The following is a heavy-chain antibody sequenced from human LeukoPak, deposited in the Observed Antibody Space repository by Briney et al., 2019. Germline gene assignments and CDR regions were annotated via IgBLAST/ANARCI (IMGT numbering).Heavy chain of an antibody. CDR1: GGSISSSSYY. Sequence: SETLSLTCTVSGGSISSSSYYWGWIRQPPGKGLEWIGSIYYSGRTYYNPSLKSRLTISVDTSKNQFSLKLSSVTAADTAVYYCARDGVVTMELDFWGQGTLGTVSS. CDR2: IYYSGRT. CDR3: ARDGVVTMELDF. D-gene: IGHD3-10*01. V-gene: IGHV4-39*07. J-gene: IGHJ4*02.